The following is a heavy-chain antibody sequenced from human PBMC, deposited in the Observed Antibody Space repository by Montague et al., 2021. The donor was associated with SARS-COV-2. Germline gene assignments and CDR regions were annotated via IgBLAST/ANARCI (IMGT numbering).Heavy chain of an antibody. J-gene: IGHJ4*02. V-gene: IGHV2-5*02. CDR1: GFSLSTSGVG. Sequence: PALVKPTQTLTLTCTFSGFSLSTSGVGVGWIRQPPGKALEWLALIYWDDDKRYSPSLKSRLTITKDTSKNQVVLTMTNMDPVDTATYYCAHGSRYSGYAYFDYWGQGTLVTVSS. CDR3: AHGSRYSGYAYFDY. CDR2: IYWDDDK. D-gene: IGHD5-12*01.